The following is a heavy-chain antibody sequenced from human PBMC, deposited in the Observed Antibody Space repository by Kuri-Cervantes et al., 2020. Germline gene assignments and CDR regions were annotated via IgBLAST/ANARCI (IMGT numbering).Heavy chain of an antibody. CDR2: IKQDGSEK. V-gene: IGHV3-7*01. CDR1: GFTFSSYW. J-gene: IGHJ4*02. Sequence: GESLKISCAASGFTFSSYWMSWVRQAPGKGLEWVANIKQDGSEKYYVDSVEGRFAISRDNAKNSLYLQMNSLRAEDTAVYYCARGARSFDYWGQGTLVTVSS. CDR3: ARGARSFDY.